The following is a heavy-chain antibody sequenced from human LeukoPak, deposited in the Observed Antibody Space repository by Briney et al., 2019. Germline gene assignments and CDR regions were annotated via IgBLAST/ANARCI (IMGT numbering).Heavy chain of an antibody. CDR1: GFTFSSYS. CDR3: ARDRLTSSWYYFDY. J-gene: IGHJ4*02. D-gene: IGHD6-13*01. CDR2: ISSSSSYI. Sequence: KSGGSLRLSCAASGFTFSSYSMNWVRQAPGKGLEWVSSISSSSSYIYYADSVKGRFTISRDNAKNSLHLQMNSLRAEDTAVYYCARDRLTSSWYYFDYWGQGTLVTVSS. V-gene: IGHV3-21*01.